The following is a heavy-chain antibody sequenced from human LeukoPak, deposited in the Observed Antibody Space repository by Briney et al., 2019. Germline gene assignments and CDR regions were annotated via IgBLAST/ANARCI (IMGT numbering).Heavy chain of an antibody. CDR2: ISPYNGNT. CDR1: GYTFNTYG. CDR3: ARGPHERSGYPDD. V-gene: IGHV1-18*01. D-gene: IGHD3-22*01. J-gene: IGHJ4*02. Sequence: ASVKVSCKPSGYTFNTYGTTWVRQAPGQGLEWMGWISPYNGNTNYAQKFQGRVTLTTDTSTSTAYMELRSLRSDDTAVYYCARGPHERSGYPDDWGQGTLVIVSS.